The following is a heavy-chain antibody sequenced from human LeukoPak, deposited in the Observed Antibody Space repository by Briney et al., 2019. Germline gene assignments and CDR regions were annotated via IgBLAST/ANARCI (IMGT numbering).Heavy chain of an antibody. CDR3: ARVVRRITMIVVVINRAFDI. CDR2: INHSGST. D-gene: IGHD3-22*01. V-gene: IGHV4-34*01. Sequence: PSETLSLTCALYGGSFSGYYWSWIRQPRGKGLEWIGEINHSGSTNYNPSLKSRVTISVDTSKNQFSLKLSSVTAADTAVYYCARVVRRITMIVVVINRAFDIWGQGTMVTVSS. J-gene: IGHJ3*02. CDR1: GGSFSGYY.